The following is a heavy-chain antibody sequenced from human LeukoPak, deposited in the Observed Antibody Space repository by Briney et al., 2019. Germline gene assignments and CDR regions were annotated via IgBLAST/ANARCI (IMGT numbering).Heavy chain of an antibody. J-gene: IGHJ4*02. CDR1: GGSFTGYY. CDR2: INHSGST. D-gene: IGHD1-1*01. CDR3: ARGGRSGRGWPYFDY. Sequence: SETLSLTCAIYGGSFTGYYWMWIRQPPGRGLEWIGEINHSGSTNYNPSLKSRVTISVDTSKNQFSLKLSSVTAADTAVYYCARGGRSGRGWPYFDYWGQGTLVTVSS. V-gene: IGHV4-34*01.